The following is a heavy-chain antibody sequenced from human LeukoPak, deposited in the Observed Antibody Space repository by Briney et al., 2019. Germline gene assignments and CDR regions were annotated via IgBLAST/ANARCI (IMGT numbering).Heavy chain of an antibody. CDR2: INPNSGGT. D-gene: IGHD1-26*01. Sequence: GASVKVSCKASGYTFTGYYMHWVRQAPGQGLEWMGWINPNSGGTNYAQKFQGRVTMTRDTSISTAYMELSRLRSDDTAVYYCARDRIVGATGRGFSTPGPDXWGXGXLXTVSS. V-gene: IGHV1-2*02. CDR1: GYTFTGYY. J-gene: IGHJ4*01. CDR3: ARDRIVGATGRGFSTPGPDX.